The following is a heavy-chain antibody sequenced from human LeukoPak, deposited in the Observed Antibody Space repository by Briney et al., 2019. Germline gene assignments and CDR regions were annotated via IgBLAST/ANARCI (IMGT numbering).Heavy chain of an antibody. D-gene: IGHD6-19*01. Sequence: GGSLRLSCAAPGFTFDDYAMHWVRQAPGKGLEWVSGISWNSGSIGYADSVKGRFTISRDNAKNSLYLQMNSLRAEDTALYYCAKDMGAVAGFFDYWGRGTLVTVSS. J-gene: IGHJ4*02. CDR3: AKDMGAVAGFFDY. V-gene: IGHV3-9*01. CDR1: GFTFDDYA. CDR2: ISWNSGSI.